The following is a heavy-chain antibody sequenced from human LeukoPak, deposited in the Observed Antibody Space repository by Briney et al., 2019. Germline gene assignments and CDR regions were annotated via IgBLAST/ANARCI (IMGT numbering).Heavy chain of an antibody. V-gene: IGHV4-59*08. CDR3: ARRIFSGKFPHFLYPYMGV. CDR1: GDSISSSS. D-gene: IGHD2-2*02. J-gene: IGHJ6*03. Sequence: PSETLSLTCSVSGDSISSSSWTWIRQSPGKGLESLGYISNDGKTKYKSSFEGRVTMSVDTSKGQFSLTLSFVTAADTAVYYCARRIFSGKFPHFLYPYMGVWGKGTKVIVS. CDR2: ISNDGKT.